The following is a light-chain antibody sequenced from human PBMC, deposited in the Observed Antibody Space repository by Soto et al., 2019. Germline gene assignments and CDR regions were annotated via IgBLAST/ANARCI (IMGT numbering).Light chain of an antibody. V-gene: IGKV1D-8*01. Sequence: VISMTQSPSLLSASTGDRVTISCRMSQDIKNYLAWYQQRPGKAPALLIYSASTVQNGVPSRFSGSWSGTDFTLTISRLQSEDFATYYCQQNYSFPFTFGPGTKVDV. CDR3: QQNYSFPFT. CDR2: SAS. CDR1: QDIKNY. J-gene: IGKJ3*01.